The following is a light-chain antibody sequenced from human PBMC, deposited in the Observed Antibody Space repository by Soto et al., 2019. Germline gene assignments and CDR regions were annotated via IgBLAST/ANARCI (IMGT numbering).Light chain of an antibody. J-gene: IGKJ1*01. CDR2: RAS. Sequence: EIVMTQSPATLSVSPGERATLSCRASQSVSNSYLAWYQQKPGQAPRLLIYRASSRATGIPDRFSGSGSGTDFTLTISRLEPEDFAVYYCQHYSNSVWTFGQGTKVDIK. CDR1: QSVSNSY. V-gene: IGKV3-20*01. CDR3: QHYSNSVWT.